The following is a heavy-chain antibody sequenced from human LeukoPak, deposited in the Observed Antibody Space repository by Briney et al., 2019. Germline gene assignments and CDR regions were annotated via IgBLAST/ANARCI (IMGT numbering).Heavy chain of an antibody. D-gene: IGHD6-19*01. CDR3: ARDFGGWPGLLDY. V-gene: IGHV1-2*06. CDR1: GYTFTGYY. CDR2: INPNNGGT. Sequence: ASVKVSCKASGYTFTGYYMHWVRQAPGQGLEWMGRINPNNGGTNYAQKFQGRVTMTRDTSISTAYMELSRLRSDDTAVYYCARDFGGWPGLLDYWGQGTLVTVSS. J-gene: IGHJ4*02.